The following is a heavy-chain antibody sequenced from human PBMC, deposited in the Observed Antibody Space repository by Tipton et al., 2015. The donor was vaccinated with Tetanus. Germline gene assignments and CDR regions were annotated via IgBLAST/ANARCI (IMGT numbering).Heavy chain of an antibody. CDR3: VRDGGSSGWLAY. CDR1: GFIVSSHY. V-gene: IGHV3-53*01. J-gene: IGHJ4*02. Sequence: SLRLSCVASGFIVSSHYMSWVRQAPGKGLEWVSVMYSGXXXXXXNSXKGRXSISRDNAKNTLYLQMNSLRVEDTAVYYCVRDGGSSGWLAYWGQGTLVTVSS. CDR2: MYSGXXX. D-gene: IGHD6-19*01.